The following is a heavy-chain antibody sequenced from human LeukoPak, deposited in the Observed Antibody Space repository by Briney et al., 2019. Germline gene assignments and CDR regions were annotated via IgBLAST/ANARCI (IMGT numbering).Heavy chain of an antibody. D-gene: IGHD3-10*01. Sequence: GGSLRLSCAASGFTFSAYWMNWVRQAPGKGLEWVSGIGGNGTSTYYADSVKGRFTISRDNSKNTLFLQMNSLRAEDTAVYYCAKATLVRGVPGMDVWGQGTTVTVSS. J-gene: IGHJ6*02. CDR3: AKATLVRGVPGMDV. V-gene: IGHV3-23*01. CDR1: GFTFSAYW. CDR2: IGGNGTST.